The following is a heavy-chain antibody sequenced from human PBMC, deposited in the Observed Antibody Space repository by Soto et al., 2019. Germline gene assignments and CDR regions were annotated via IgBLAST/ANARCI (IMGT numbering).Heavy chain of an antibody. Sequence: ASVKVSCKASGYTFTSYGISWVRQAPGQGLEWMGWISAYNSNTNYAQKLQGRVTMTTDTSTSTAYMELRSLRSDDTAVYYCASSSSGVEAFDIWGQGTMVTVSS. J-gene: IGHJ3*02. CDR1: GYTFTSYG. D-gene: IGHD6-6*01. V-gene: IGHV1-18*01. CDR2: ISAYNSNT. CDR3: ASSSSGVEAFDI.